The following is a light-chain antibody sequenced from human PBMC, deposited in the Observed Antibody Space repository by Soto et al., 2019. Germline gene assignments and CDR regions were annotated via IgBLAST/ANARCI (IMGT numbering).Light chain of an antibody. CDR1: QRISSY. CDR2: AAS. J-gene: IGKJ4*01. CDR3: QQTYPTPRS. V-gene: IGKV1-39*01. Sequence: DIQVTQSPSSLSASVADRVTITCRTSQRISSYLNWFQQKPGKAPKLLIYAASTLQSGVPSRFSGSGSGTHFSLTISDLQPEDFATYYCQQTYPTPRSFGGGTKVEIK.